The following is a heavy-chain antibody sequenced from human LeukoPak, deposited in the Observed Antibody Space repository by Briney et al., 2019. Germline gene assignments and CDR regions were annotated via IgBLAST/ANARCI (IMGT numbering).Heavy chain of an antibody. V-gene: IGHV4-39*01. CDR1: GGSISSSSYY. CDR2: IYYSGST. Sequence: PSETLSLTCTVSGGSISSSSYYWGWIRQPPGKWLEWIGSIYYSGSTYYNPSLKSRVTISVDTSKNQFSLKLSSVTAADTAVYYCARTLYDSSGYYYFQHWGQGTLVTVSS. D-gene: IGHD3-22*01. J-gene: IGHJ1*01. CDR3: ARTLYDSSGYYYFQH.